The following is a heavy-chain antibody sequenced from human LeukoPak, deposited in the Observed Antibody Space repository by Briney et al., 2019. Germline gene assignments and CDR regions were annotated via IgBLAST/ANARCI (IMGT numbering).Heavy chain of an antibody. CDR3: ARDSGSQAFDY. CDR1: GGSISSGDYY. Sequence: SETLSLTCTVSGGSISSGDYYWSWIRQPPGKGLEWIGYIYYSGSTYYNPSLKSRVTISVDTSKNQFSLKLSSVTAADTAVYYCARDSGSQAFDYWGQGTLVTVSS. J-gene: IGHJ4*02. CDR2: IYYSGST. V-gene: IGHV4-30-4*01.